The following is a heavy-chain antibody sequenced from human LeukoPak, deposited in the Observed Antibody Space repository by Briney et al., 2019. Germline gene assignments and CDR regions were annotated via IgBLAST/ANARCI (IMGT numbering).Heavy chain of an antibody. J-gene: IGHJ4*02. CDR1: GFTFSNFW. CDR3: AKPARVGAVDY. D-gene: IGHD6-13*01. Sequence: GGSLRLSCAASGFTFSNFWMSWVRQAPGKGLEWVANINQDGSEKNYVDSVKGRFTISRDSAKNSLYLQMDSLRVEDTAIYYCAKPARVGAVDYWGQGTLVTVSS. CDR2: INQDGSEK. V-gene: IGHV3-7*03.